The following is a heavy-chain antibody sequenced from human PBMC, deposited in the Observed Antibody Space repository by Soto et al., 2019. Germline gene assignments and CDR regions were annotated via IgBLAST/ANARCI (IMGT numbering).Heavy chain of an antibody. CDR1: GCTFSSYA. V-gene: IGHV1-69*01. CDR3: AIVSRFLEWLPKEA. CDR2: IIPIFGTA. D-gene: IGHD3-3*01. J-gene: IGHJ5*02. Sequence: QVQLVQSGAEVKKPGSSVKVSCKASGCTFSSYAISWVRQAHGQGLEWIGGIIPIFGTATYAQKFQGRVTITAEESTRTADMELSSLRSEDRAVYYCAIVSRFLEWLPKEAWGEGTLVTVSS.